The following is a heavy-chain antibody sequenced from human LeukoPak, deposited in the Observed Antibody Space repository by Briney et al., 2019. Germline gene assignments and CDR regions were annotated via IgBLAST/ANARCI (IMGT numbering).Heavy chain of an antibody. Sequence: GGSLRLSCAASGFTSSSYWMSWVRQAPGKGLEWVSYISSNSRTIDYANSVKGRFTISRDNAKNSLFLQMSSLRAEDTAMYYCTRGGAARPDYWGQGTLVTVSS. CDR3: TRGGAARPDY. CDR2: ISSNSRTI. D-gene: IGHD6-6*01. J-gene: IGHJ4*02. CDR1: GFTSSSYW. V-gene: IGHV3-48*01.